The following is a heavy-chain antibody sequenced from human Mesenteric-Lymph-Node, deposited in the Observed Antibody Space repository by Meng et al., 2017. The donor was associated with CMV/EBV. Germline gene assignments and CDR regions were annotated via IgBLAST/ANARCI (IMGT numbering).Heavy chain of an antibody. CDR3: ARGKMGEP. Sequence: SVKVSCKASGSIFTDSYMHWVRQAPGQGLEWMGWINPNSGGTNYAQKFQGRVTMTRDTSISTAYMELSRLRSDDTAVYYCARGKMGEPWGQGTLVTVSS. CDR1: GSIFTDSY. CDR2: INPNSGGT. J-gene: IGHJ5*02. V-gene: IGHV1-2*02. D-gene: IGHD5-24*01.